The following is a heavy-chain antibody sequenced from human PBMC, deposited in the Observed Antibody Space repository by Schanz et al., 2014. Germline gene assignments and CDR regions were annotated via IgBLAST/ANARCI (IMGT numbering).Heavy chain of an antibody. J-gene: IGHJ4*02. CDR3: AKYRGYYRVSGSYRELEY. CDR2: IGNGGVTI. V-gene: IGHV3-11*01. D-gene: IGHD3-10*01. CDR1: GFSVGNKY. Sequence: VQLVESGGGLVQPGGSLRLSCAASGFSVGNKYMNWVRQAPGRGLEWVSYIGNGGVTIYYADSVKGRFTISRDNSKNSLYLQMNSLRPEDTAVYYCAKYRGYYRVSGSYRELEYWGQGTLLTVSS.